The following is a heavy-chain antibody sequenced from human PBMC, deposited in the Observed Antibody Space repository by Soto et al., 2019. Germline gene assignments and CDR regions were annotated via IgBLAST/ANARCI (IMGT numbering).Heavy chain of an antibody. CDR2: INIDGSRT. CDR1: GFTLSNNW. J-gene: IGHJ4*02. CDR3: ARDYAGRDDY. V-gene: IGHV3-74*03. Sequence: GGSLRLSCAASGFTLSNNWMHWVRQAPGEGLVWVSRINIDGSRTTYADSVKGRFTISRDHAKNTLYLQMDSLRVEDTALYYCARDYAGRDDYWSQGTLVTVSS. D-gene: IGHD3-16*01.